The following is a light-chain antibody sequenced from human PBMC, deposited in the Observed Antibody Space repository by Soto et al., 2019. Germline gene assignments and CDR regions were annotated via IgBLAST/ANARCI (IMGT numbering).Light chain of an antibody. CDR2: SIS. CDR1: TGAVTSDNY. CDR3: LLYYGGVYV. J-gene: IGLJ1*01. Sequence: QAVVTQEPSLTVSPGGTVTLTCASSTGAVTSDNYPNWFQLKPGQAPKSMIYSISNKHSWTPARFSGYLLGGKAALTLSGVQPEDEDEYYCLLYYGGVYVFGSGTKVTVL. V-gene: IGLV7-43*01.